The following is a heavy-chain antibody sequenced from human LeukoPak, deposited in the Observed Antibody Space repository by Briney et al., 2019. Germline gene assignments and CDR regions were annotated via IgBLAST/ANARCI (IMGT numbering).Heavy chain of an antibody. CDR2: IYYGGST. Sequence: KPSETLSLTCSVSGDSINSNYWSWMRQPPGKGLEWIGYIYYGGSTNYNPSLKSRVIMSVDTSKNQFSLNLCSVTAADTAVYHCARLLAGCPGGRCRAHFDYWGQGTLVTVSS. D-gene: IGHD2-15*01. V-gene: IGHV4-59*01. CDR3: ARLLAGCPGGRCRAHFDY. CDR1: GDSINSNY. J-gene: IGHJ4*02.